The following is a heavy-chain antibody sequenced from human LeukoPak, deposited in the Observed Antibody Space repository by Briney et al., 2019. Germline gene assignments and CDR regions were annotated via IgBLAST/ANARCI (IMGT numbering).Heavy chain of an antibody. CDR1: GGSFSGYY. CDR3: ARVAQGYSSSFMYFDY. V-gene: IGHV4-34*01. J-gene: IGHJ4*02. Sequence: SETLSLTCAVYGGSFSGYYWRWIRQPPGKGLEWIGEINHSGSTNYNPSLKSRVTISVDTSKNQFSLKLSSVTAADTAVYYCARVAQGYSSSFMYFDYWGQGTLVTVSS. D-gene: IGHD6-6*01. CDR2: INHSGST.